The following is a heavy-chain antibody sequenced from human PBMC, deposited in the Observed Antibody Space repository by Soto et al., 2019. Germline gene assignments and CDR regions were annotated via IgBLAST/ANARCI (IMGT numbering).Heavy chain of an antibody. CDR3: ARAKEELLRYVEWWDFDY. D-gene: IGHD3-9*01. Sequence: SETLSLTCTVSGGSISDYYWNWIRQPPGKGLEWIGYTCNSGSTTYNPSLRSRLTMSVDTSKNEFSLMLSSVTAADTAVYYCARAKEELLRYVEWWDFDYWGRGTLVTVSS. CDR1: GGSISDYY. J-gene: IGHJ4*02. V-gene: IGHV4-59*01. CDR2: TCNSGST.